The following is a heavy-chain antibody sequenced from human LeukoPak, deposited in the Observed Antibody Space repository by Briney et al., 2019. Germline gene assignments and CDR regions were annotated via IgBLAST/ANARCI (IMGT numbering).Heavy chain of an antibody. Sequence: GGSLRLSCAASGFTFSDFWMMWVRQAPGQGLEWVAQVNKDGSEKYYVDSVRGRFTISRDNAKNSLDLQMNTLRVEDTAVYYCVRDATRGGDLDHWGQRTLVTVSS. D-gene: IGHD2-21*01. CDR1: GFTFSDFW. V-gene: IGHV3-7*01. J-gene: IGHJ5*02. CDR2: VNKDGSEK. CDR3: VRDATRGGDLDH.